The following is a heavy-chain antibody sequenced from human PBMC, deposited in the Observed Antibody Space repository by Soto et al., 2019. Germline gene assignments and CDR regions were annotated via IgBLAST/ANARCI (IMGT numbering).Heavy chain of an antibody. CDR1: GYTFSSYG. D-gene: IGHD3-22*01. J-gene: IGHJ6*02. Sequence: QTQLVQSGAEVKKPGASVKVSCKASGYTFSSYGISWMRQAPGQRLEWLGWISPYNDDTNYAQKLQGRVTMTTDTSTRTAYMDLRSLRSDDTAVYYCARGGYYDSSGSRNYHYYGMDVWGQGTTVTVSS. CDR3: ARGGYYDSSGSRNYHYYGMDV. CDR2: ISPYNDDT. V-gene: IGHV1-18*01.